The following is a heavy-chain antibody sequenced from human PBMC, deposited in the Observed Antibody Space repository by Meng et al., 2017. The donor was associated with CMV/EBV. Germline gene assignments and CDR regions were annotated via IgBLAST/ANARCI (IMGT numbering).Heavy chain of an antibody. J-gene: IGHJ6*02. D-gene: IGHD2-8*01. V-gene: IGHV4-31*03. CDR2: ISYSGDT. Sequence: QVQLQESGPRLAKASETLSLTCTVSGGSIGYGGYYWSWIRQRPGKGLEWIGYISYSGDTHYSSSLKSRLIMSVDSSKQEFSLRLTSVTAADTAVYYCARERRFCSSDVCYWVGLDVWGQGTTVTVSS. CDR3: ARERRFCSSDVCYWVGLDV. CDR1: GGSIGYGGYY.